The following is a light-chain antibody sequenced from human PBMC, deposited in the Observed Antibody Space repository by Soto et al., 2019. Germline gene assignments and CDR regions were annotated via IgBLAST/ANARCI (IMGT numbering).Light chain of an antibody. CDR3: QQYNTGPHT. J-gene: IGKJ2*01. CDR2: GAS. V-gene: IGKV3-15*01. Sequence: IVMTQSPATLSVSPGERATLSCRASQSVGSNLAWYQQKPGQAPRLLIYGASNRATGIPARFSGSGSGTEFTLTISSLQSEDFAVYYCQQYNTGPHTFGPGTKLEIK. CDR1: QSVGSN.